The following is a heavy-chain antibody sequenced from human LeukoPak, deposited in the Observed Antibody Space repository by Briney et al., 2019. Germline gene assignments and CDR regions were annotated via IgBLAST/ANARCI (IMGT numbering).Heavy chain of an antibody. D-gene: IGHD4-17*01. Sequence: PSETLSLTCTVSGGSISSYYWSWLRQPPGKGLEWIGYIYYSGSTNYNPSLKSRVTISVDTSKNQFSLKLSSVTAADTAVYYCARRPTTVTTGYYYYYMDVWGKGTTVTVSS. J-gene: IGHJ6*03. V-gene: IGHV4-59*08. CDR1: GGSISSYY. CDR3: ARRPTTVTTGYYYYYMDV. CDR2: IYYSGST.